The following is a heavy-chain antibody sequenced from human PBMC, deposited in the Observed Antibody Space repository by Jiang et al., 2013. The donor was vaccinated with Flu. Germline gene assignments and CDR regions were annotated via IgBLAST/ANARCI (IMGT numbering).Heavy chain of an antibody. CDR2: IYWDDDK. D-gene: IGHD3-9*01. CDR3: AHTPGETYYDFLTGGIKVYYFDY. J-gene: IGHJ4*02. V-gene: IGHV2-5*02. Sequence: KPTQTLTLTCTFSGFSLSTSGVGVGWIRQPPGKALEWLALIYWDDDKRYSPSLKSRLTITKDTSKNQVVLTMTNMDPVDTGTYFCAHTPGETYYDFLTGGIKVYYFDYWGQGTLVTVSS. CDR1: GFSLSTSGVG.